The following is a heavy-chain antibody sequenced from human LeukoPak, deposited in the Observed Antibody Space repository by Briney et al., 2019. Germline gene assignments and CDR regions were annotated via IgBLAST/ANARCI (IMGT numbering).Heavy chain of an antibody. V-gene: IGHV5-51*01. Sequence: ASVKVSCKASGYTFTSYWIGWVRQMPGKGLEWMGIIYPGDSDTRYSPSFQGQVTISADKSISTAYLQWSSLKASDTAMYYCARLSRSYDSSGYAAFDIWGQGTMVTVSS. D-gene: IGHD3-22*01. CDR2: IYPGDSDT. CDR3: ARLSRSYDSSGYAAFDI. CDR1: GYTFTSYW. J-gene: IGHJ3*02.